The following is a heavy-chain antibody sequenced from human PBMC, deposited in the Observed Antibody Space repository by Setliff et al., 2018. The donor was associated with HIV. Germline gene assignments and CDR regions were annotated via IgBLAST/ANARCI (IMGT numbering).Heavy chain of an antibody. CDR3: AIVQHAVVYSFEWFLMDF. CDR1: GYTFTSYA. Sequence: ASVQVSCKASGYTFTSYAMHWVRQAPGQRLEWMGWINAGNGNTKYSQQFQGRVTMTTDTSTNTAHMELRSLRSDDTAVYYCAIVQHAVVYSFEWFLMDFWGQGTLVTVS. J-gene: IGHJ4*02. CDR2: INAGNGNT. V-gene: IGHV1-3*01. D-gene: IGHD3-3*01.